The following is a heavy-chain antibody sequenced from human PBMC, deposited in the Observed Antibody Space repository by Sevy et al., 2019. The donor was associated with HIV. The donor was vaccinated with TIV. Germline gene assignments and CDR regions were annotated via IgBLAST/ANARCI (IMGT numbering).Heavy chain of an antibody. V-gene: IGHV3-30*18. J-gene: IGHJ4*02. CDR1: GFTFSSYG. CDR3: AKDSHYYDSSGYLVLMDY. D-gene: IGHD3-22*01. Sequence: GGSLRLSCAASGFTFSSYGMHWVRRAPGKGLEWVALISYDGSNKYYADSVKGRFTISRDNSKNTLYLQMNSLRAEDTAVYYCAKDSHYYDSSGYLVLMDYWGQRTLVTVSS. CDR2: ISYDGSNK.